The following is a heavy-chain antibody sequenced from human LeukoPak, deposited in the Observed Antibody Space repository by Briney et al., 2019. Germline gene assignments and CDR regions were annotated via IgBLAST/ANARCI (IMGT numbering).Heavy chain of an antibody. CDR1: GGSISRSY. J-gene: IGHJ4*02. Sequence: SETLSLTCTVSGGSISRSYWSWIRQAPGKGLEWIGYIYYSGSTDYNPSLKSRVSISVDTSKNQFSLKLTSVTATDTAVYYCARQNSGLDYWGQGTLVTVSS. D-gene: IGHD5-12*01. CDR3: ARQNSGLDY. V-gene: IGHV4-59*08. CDR2: IYYSGST.